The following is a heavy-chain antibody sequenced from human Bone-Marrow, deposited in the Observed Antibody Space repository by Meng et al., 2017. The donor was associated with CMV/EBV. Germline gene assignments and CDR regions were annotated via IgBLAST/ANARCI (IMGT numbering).Heavy chain of an antibody. V-gene: IGHV1-69*06. J-gene: IGHJ4*01. D-gene: IGHD6-6*01. CDR2: INPILGTA. CDR1: GGTFNSHA. Sequence: KASGGTFNSHAMSWVRQTPGQGLEWMGGINPILGTANYGQKFQGRVTISVDKSTNTAYLALSSLTSEDTATYYCAASKYAIAPRQDYWGHGTLVTVSS. CDR3: AASKYAIAPRQDY.